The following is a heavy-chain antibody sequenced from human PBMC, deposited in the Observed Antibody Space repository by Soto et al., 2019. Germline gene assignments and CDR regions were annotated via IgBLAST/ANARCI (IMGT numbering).Heavy chain of an antibody. J-gene: IGHJ3*01. V-gene: IGHV3-30*04. CDR2: ISYDGSNA. CDR3: ARDGGGFGELLLNSYDAFDL. D-gene: IGHD3-10*01. Sequence: PGGSLRLSCTASGFSFSTYAMYWVRQAPGKGLEWVAIISYDGSNAQYADSVKGRFTVARDNSKNTLYLQMYSLTAEDTAVYYCARDGGGFGELLLNSYDAFDLWGQGKLVTVSS. CDR1: GFSFSTYA.